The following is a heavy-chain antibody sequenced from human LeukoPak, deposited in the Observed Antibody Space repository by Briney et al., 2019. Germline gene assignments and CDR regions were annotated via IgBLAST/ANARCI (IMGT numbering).Heavy chain of an antibody. Sequence: PGGSLRLSCAASGFTFSSYAMSWVRQAPGKGQEWVSAISGGGGSTYYADSVKGRFTISRDNSKNTLYLQMNSLRAEDTAVYYCAKVGDYDYVWGSYRLYYFDYWGQGTLVTVSS. CDR2: ISGGGGST. CDR1: GFTFSSYA. CDR3: AKVGDYDYVWGSYRLYYFDY. D-gene: IGHD3-16*02. V-gene: IGHV3-23*01. J-gene: IGHJ4*02.